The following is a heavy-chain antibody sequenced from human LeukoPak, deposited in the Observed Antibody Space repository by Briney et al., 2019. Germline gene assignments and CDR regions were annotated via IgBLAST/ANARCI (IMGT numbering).Heavy chain of an antibody. V-gene: IGHV4-61*01. CDR2: IYHSGST. CDR1: GGSVSSGTYY. Sequence: SETLSLTCTVSGGSVSSGTYYWNLIRQPPGKGLEWIGYIYHSGSTNYNPSLKSRATISIDTSKNQFSLNLRYVTAADTAVYYCARDEDNSGRYYYYMDVWGKGTTVTVSS. J-gene: IGHJ6*03. CDR3: ARDEDNSGRYYYYMDV. D-gene: IGHD3-22*01.